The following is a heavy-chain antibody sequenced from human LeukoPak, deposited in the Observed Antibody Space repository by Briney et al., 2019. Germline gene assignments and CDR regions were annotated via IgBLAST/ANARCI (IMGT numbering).Heavy chain of an antibody. Sequence: GGSLRLSCEASEFILSSYAMSWVRQAPGKGLEWVSAISGSGGSTYYADSVKGRFTISRDNSKNTLYLQMNSLRAEDTAVYYCAKQGSGYYPFDYWGQGTLVTVSS. J-gene: IGHJ4*02. V-gene: IGHV3-23*01. CDR3: AKQGSGYYPFDY. D-gene: IGHD3-22*01. CDR2: ISGSGGST. CDR1: EFILSSYA.